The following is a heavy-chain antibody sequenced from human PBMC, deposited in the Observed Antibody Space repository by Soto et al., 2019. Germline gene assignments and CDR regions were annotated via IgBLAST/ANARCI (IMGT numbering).Heavy chain of an antibody. V-gene: IGHV1-58*01. J-gene: IGHJ6*02. CDR2: IVVGSGNT. CDR1: GFTFTSSA. CDR3: AADDRYSSSWPPRFGMDV. Sequence: SVKVSCKASGFTFTSSAVQWVRQARGQRLEWIGWIVVGSGNTNYAQKFQERVTITRDMSTSTAYMELSSLRSEDTAVYYCAADDRYSSSWPPRFGMDVWGQGTTVTVSS. D-gene: IGHD6-13*01.